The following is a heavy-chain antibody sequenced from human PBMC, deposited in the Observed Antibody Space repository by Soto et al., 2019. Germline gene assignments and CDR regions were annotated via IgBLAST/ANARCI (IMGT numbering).Heavy chain of an antibody. D-gene: IGHD1-26*01. Sequence: LRLSCAASGFTFSTYAMSWVRQAPGKGLEWVSVISGSGGSTYYADSVKGRFTISRDNSKNTLYLHMNTLRAEDTAVYYCARDKVGAYFDYWAQGTPVTVSS. V-gene: IGHV3-23*01. CDR3: ARDKVGAYFDY. CDR1: GFTFSTYA. J-gene: IGHJ4*02. CDR2: ISGSGGST.